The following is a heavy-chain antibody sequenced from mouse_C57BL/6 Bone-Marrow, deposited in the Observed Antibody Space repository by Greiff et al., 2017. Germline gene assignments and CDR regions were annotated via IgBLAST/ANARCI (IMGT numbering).Heavy chain of an antibody. J-gene: IGHJ4*01. D-gene: IGHD1-1*01. CDR3: ARHYYGSSYAMDY. CDR1: GFTFSSYG. CDR2: ISSGGSYT. V-gene: IGHV5-6*01. Sequence: VQLQQSGGDLVKPGGSLKLSCAASGFTFSSYGMSWVRQTPDKRLEWVATISSGGSYTYYPDSVKGRFTIARDNAKNTLYLQMSSRKSEDTAMYYCARHYYGSSYAMDYWGQGTSVTVAS.